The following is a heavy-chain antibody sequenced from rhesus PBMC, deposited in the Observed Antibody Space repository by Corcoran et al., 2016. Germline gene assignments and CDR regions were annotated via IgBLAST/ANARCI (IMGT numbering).Heavy chain of an antibody. CDR3: AREFTVTAFDY. J-gene: IGHJ4*01. CDR1: GGSISSSY. V-gene: IGHV4-169*02. Sequence: QLQLQESGPGLVKPSETLSVTCAVSGGSISSSYWSWIRQAPGKGLEWIGYIYGSGSSTNHNPPLKSRVTLSVDTSKNQLSLKLSAVTTADTAVYYCAREFTVTAFDYWGQGVLVTVSS. CDR2: IYGSGSST. D-gene: IGHD4-23*01.